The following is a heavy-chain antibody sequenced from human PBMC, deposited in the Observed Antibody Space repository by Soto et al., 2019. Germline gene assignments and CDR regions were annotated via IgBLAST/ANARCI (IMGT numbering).Heavy chain of an antibody. Sequence: QVQLVESGGGLVKPGGSLRLSCAASGFTFSDYYMSWIRQAPGKGLEWVSYISSSGSTIYYADSVKGRFTISRDNAKNSLYLQMNSLRAEDTAVYYCARDERYDILTGYYRSSTIDYWGQGTLVTVSS. J-gene: IGHJ4*02. V-gene: IGHV3-11*01. CDR1: GFTFSDYY. CDR3: ARDERYDILTGYYRSSTIDY. D-gene: IGHD3-9*01. CDR2: ISSSGSTI.